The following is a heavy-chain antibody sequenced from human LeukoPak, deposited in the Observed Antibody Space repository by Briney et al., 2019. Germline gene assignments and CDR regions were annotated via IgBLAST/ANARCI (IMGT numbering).Heavy chain of an antibody. CDR3: ARGKGYTTRSDAFDI. J-gene: IGHJ3*02. CDR2: ISAYNGNA. Sequence: ASVKVSCKASGYTFISYGINWVRQAPGQGLEWMGWISAYNGNANYAQKLQGRVTMTTDTSTSTAYMELRSLRSDDTAVYYCARGKGYTTRSDAFDIWGQGTMVTVSS. CDR1: GYTFISYG. V-gene: IGHV1-18*01. D-gene: IGHD1-1*01.